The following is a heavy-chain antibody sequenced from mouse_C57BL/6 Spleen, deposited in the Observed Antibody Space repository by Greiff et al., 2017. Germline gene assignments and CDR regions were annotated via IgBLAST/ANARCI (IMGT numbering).Heavy chain of an antibody. Sequence: VKLVESGPELVKPGASVKLSCKASGYTFTSYDINWVKQRPGQGLEWIGWIYPRDGSTKYNEKFKGKATLTVDTSSSTAYMELHSLTSEDSAVXVCARSIAAVVATPYGYFDVWGTGTTVTVSS. J-gene: IGHJ1*03. V-gene: IGHV1-85*01. CDR1: GYTFTSYD. D-gene: IGHD1-1*01. CDR3: ARSIAAVVATPYGYFDV. CDR2: IYPRDGST.